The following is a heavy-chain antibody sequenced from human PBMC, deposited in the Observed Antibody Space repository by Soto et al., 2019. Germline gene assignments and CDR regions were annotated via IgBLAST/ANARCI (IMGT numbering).Heavy chain of an antibody. CDR3: ARDGAYISGSNYSSFDS. D-gene: IGHD3-10*01. CDR1: GFTFSDYY. CDR2: ISGSSTYT. Sequence: QVQLVESGGGLVKPGGSLRLSCAASGFTFSDYYMTWIRQAPGKGLEWISYISGSSTYTNYADSVKGRFTISRDNANNSLYLQMNRLRAEDTAVYYCARDGAYISGSNYSSFDSWGQGTLVTVSS. J-gene: IGHJ4*02. V-gene: IGHV3-11*06.